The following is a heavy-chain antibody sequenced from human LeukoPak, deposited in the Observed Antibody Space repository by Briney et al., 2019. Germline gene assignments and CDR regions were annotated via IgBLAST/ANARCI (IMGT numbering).Heavy chain of an antibody. CDR1: GGTFSSYA. CDR2: IIPIFGTA. D-gene: IGHD1-26*01. CDR3: AREDGVGAQVAFDY. J-gene: IGHJ4*02. V-gene: IGHV1-69*13. Sequence: AASVKVSCKASGGTFSSYAISWVRQAPGQGLEWMGGIIPIFGTANYAQKFQGRVTITADESTSTAYMELSSLRSEDTAVYYCAREDGVGAQVAFDYWGQGTLVTVSS.